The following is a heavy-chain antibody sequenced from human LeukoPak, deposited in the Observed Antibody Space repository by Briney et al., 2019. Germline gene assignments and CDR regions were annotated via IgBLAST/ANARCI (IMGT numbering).Heavy chain of an antibody. CDR3: ITIFGVANYYYYGMDV. V-gene: IGHV1-69*04. J-gene: IGHJ6*02. Sequence: SVKVSCKASGGTFSSYAISWVRQAPGQGLEWMGRIIPILGIANYAQKFQGRVTITADKSTSTAYMELSSLRSEDTDVYYCITIFGVANYYYYGMDVWGQGTTVTVSS. D-gene: IGHD3-3*01. CDR1: GGTFSSYA. CDR2: IIPILGIA.